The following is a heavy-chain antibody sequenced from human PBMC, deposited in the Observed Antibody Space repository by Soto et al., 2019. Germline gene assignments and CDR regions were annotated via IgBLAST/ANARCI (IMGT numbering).Heavy chain of an antibody. J-gene: IGHJ3*02. Sequence: QVQLQQWGAGLLKPSETLSLTCAVFGGSVNSGNYYWSWIRQPPGKGLEWIGEMSHSGGTHFNPSLKSRVTISVDTSKNQSPLTMSSVTAADTALYYCARVERGTATAVVDAFDIWGPGTMVTVSS. V-gene: IGHV4-34*01. CDR2: MSHSGGT. CDR1: GGSVNSGNYY. CDR3: ARVERGTATAVVDAFDI. D-gene: IGHD2-21*02.